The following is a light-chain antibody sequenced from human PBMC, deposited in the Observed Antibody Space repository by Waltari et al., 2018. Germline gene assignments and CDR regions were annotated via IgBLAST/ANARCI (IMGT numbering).Light chain of an antibody. CDR3: YSKDTDGGSQGK. V-gene: IGLV3-10*01. J-gene: IGLJ2*01. CDR2: DDN. Sequence: YDLTQPPSVSASPGQTAAITCSGEGLPNTDTFWYQQKSGQAPVLVMYDDNKRPSGIPGRFSGSSAGTVATLTITGAQVDDEADYYCYSKDTDGGSQGKIGGGTKLTVL. CDR1: GLPNTD.